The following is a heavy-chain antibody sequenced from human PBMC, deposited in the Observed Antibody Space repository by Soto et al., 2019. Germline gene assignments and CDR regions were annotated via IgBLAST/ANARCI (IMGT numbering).Heavy chain of an antibody. D-gene: IGHD6-13*01. J-gene: IGHJ4*02. V-gene: IGHV3-30*18. Sequence: GGSLRLSCAASGFPFSSYGMHLVRQSPGKGLEWVAVISYDGSNKYYADSVKGRFTISRDNSKNTLYLQMNSLRTEDTDVYYCAKDRDIAADGYNSDYSGQGTLVTVSS. CDR2: ISYDGSNK. CDR3: AKDRDIAADGYNSDY. CDR1: GFPFSSYG.